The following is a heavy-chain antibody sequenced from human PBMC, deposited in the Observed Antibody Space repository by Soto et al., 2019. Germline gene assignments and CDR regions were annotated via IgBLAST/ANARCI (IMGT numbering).Heavy chain of an antibody. V-gene: IGHV1-69*13. CDR2: IIPIFGTA. CDR1: GGTFSSYA. D-gene: IGHD3-22*01. CDR3: GICPPRDNNYYYSSGYYPLYY. J-gene: IGHJ4*02. Sequence: SVKVSCKASGGTFSSYAISWVRQAPGQGLEWMGGIIPIFGTANYAQKYQGRVTITADESTSTAYMELSNLRSEDKAVYYCGICPPRDNNYYYSSGYYPLYYWSQGTLDTVSS.